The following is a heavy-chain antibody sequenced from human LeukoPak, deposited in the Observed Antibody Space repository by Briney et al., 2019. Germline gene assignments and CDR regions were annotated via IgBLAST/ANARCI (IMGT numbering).Heavy chain of an antibody. Sequence: ASVKVSCKASGYAFAAYYIHWVRQASGRGLEWVGLINPSDGSTRYAQKFQGRVTMTRDASTSTIYIDLNNLGSDDTAIYYCATDRPHNCFDPWGQGSLVTVSS. V-gene: IGHV1-46*01. CDR3: ATDRPHNCFDP. J-gene: IGHJ5*02. CDR1: GYAFAAYY. CDR2: INPSDGST.